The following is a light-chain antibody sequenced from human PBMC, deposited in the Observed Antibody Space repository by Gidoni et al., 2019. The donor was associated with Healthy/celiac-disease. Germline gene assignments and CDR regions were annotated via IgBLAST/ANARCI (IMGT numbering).Light chain of an antibody. CDR3: QVWDSSTVV. V-gene: IGLV3-9*01. CDR1: NIGSKN. J-gene: IGLJ2*01. Sequence: SYELTQPLSASVALGQTARMTCGGNNIGSKNVHWYQQKPGQAPVLVIYRASKRPSGIPERFSGSNSGNTATLTISRAQAGDEADDYCQVWDSSTVVFGGGTKLTVL. CDR2: RAS.